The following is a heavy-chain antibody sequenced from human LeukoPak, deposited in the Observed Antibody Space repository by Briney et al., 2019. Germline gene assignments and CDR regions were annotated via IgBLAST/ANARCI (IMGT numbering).Heavy chain of an antibody. CDR3: ARDGFVRGYYGMDV. V-gene: IGHV4-34*01. Sequence: PSETLSLTCAVYGGSFSGYYWSWIRQPPGKGLEWIGEINHSGSTKYNPSLKSRLTISVDRSKNQFSLKLSSVTAADTAVYYCARDGFVRGYYGMDVWGQGTTVTVSS. CDR2: INHSGST. D-gene: IGHD2-2*03. CDR1: GGSFSGYY. J-gene: IGHJ6*02.